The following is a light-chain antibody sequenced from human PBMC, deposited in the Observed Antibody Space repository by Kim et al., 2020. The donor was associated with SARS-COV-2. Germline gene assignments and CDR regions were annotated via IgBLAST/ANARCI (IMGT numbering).Light chain of an antibody. V-gene: IGLV1-44*01. CDR3: VACDDSLSGSV. J-gene: IGLJ3*02. CDR2: SKD. CDR1: RCNIGSNL. Sequence: GLKVVNSCSGRRCNIGSNLLNWNRQLPMAAATLLIYSKDYRPSGVPALFSGSKSGTSAPLVIRGLQSEDAADYYFVACDDSLSGSVFGGGTQLTVL.